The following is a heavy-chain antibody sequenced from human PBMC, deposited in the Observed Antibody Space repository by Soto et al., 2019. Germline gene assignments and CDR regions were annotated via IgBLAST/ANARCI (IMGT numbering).Heavy chain of an antibody. CDR3: AKDSRAPFHIVVVVAATRRYFDY. V-gene: IGHV3-15*07. J-gene: IGHJ4*02. CDR2: IKSNTSGGRT. Sequence: GGSLRLSCAASGFTFSSYWMHWVRQAPGKGLEWVGRIKSNTSGGRTDYAEPVKGRFTISRDNSKNTLYLQMNSLRAEDTAVYYCAKDSRAPFHIVVVVAATRRYFDYWGQGTLVTVSS. CDR1: GFTFSSYW. D-gene: IGHD2-15*01.